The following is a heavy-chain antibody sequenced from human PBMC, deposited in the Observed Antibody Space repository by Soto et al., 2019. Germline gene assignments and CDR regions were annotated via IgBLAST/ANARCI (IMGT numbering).Heavy chain of an antibody. CDR1: GFTFDDYA. Sequence: EVQLVESGGGLVQPGRSLRLSCADSGFTFDDYAMHWVRQAPGKGLEWVSGISSNSGSIGYADSVKGRFTISRDNAKNSLYLEMNSLRVEDTALYYCAKGVSSSWLRDGFDIWGQGTMVTVSS. V-gene: IGHV3-9*01. D-gene: IGHD6-13*01. J-gene: IGHJ3*02. CDR2: ISSNSGSI. CDR3: AKGVSSSWLRDGFDI.